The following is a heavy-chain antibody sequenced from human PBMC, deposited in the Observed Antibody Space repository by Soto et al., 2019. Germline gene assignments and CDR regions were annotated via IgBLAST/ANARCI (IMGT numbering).Heavy chain of an antibody. D-gene: IGHD6-13*01. J-gene: IGHJ4*02. CDR1: GGSFSGYY. V-gene: IGHV4-34*01. CDR2: INHSGST. Sequence: SETLSLTCAVYGGSFSGYYWSWIRQPPGKGLEWIGEINHSGSTNYNPSLKSRVTISVDTSKNQFSLKLSSVTAADTAVYYCSVNEQQLGTRTMETRQNPSDYWGQGTLVTVSS. CDR3: SVNEQQLGTRTMETRQNPSDY.